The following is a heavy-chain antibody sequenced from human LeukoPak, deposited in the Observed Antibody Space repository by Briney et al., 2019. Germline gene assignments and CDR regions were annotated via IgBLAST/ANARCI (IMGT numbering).Heavy chain of an antibody. V-gene: IGHV1-8*01. CDR1: GYTFTSYD. Sequence: ASVKVSCKASGYTFTSYDINWVRQATGQGLEWMGWTNPNSGNTGYAQKFQGRVTMTRNTSISTAYMELSSLRSEDTAVYYCARGHKLRYCSSTSCYRNFDYWGQGTLVTVSS. D-gene: IGHD2-2*01. J-gene: IGHJ4*02. CDR3: ARGHKLRYCSSTSCYRNFDY. CDR2: TNPNSGNT.